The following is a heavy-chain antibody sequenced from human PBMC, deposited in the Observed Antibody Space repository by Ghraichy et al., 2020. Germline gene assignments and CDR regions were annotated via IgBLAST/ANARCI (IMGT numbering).Heavy chain of an antibody. Sequence: SETLSLTCTVSGGSVSSGSYYWSWIRQPPGKGLEWIGYVYYSGSTNYNPSLKSRVTISVDTSKNQFSLKLSSVTAADTAVYYCARQKAFENYDDSRGYYYLDYWGQGTLVTVSS. V-gene: IGHV4-61*01. CDR1: GGSVSSGSYY. D-gene: IGHD3-22*01. CDR2: VYYSGST. J-gene: IGHJ4*02. CDR3: ARQKAFENYDDSRGYYYLDY.